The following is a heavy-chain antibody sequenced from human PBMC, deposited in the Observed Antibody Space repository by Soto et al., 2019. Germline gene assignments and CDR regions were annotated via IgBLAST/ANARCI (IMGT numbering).Heavy chain of an antibody. CDR1: GGSVSSSSHS. CDR2: IYNSGNT. D-gene: IGHD3-3*01. CDR3: ARGENYDFWSDHPTGHYFDP. V-gene: IGHV4-61*01. Sequence: SETLSLTCTVSGGSVSSSSHSWSWIRQPPGKGLEWIGYIYNSGNTNYNPSLKSRVTISVDTSRSQFSLTLSSVTAADTAVYYCARGENYDFWSDHPTGHYFDPWGQGTLVTVSS. J-gene: IGHJ5*02.